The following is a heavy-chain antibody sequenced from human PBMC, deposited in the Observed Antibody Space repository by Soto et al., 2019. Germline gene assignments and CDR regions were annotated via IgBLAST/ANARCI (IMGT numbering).Heavy chain of an antibody. Sequence: GGSLRLSCAASGFTVSSNYMSWVRQAPGKGLEWVSVIDSGGSTYYADSVKGRFTISRDNSKNTLYLQMNSLRAEDTAVYYCARHGGYSYGQYYFDYWGQGTLITVSS. CDR3: ARHGGYSYGQYYFDY. CDR2: IDSGGST. V-gene: IGHV3-53*01. CDR1: GFTVSSNY. J-gene: IGHJ4*02. D-gene: IGHD5-18*01.